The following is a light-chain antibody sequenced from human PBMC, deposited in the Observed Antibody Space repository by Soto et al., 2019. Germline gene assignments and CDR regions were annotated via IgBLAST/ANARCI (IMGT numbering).Light chain of an antibody. CDR1: HSVTSNY. J-gene: IGKJ1*01. Sequence: EIVLTQSPGTLSLSPGERATLSCRASHSVTSNYLTWHQQKPGQAPRLLIYAASGRHSGVPDRFSGSGSGTDFILTISRLEPEDFAVYYCQQNGSSPQTFGQGTRVDIK. CDR3: QQNGSSPQT. V-gene: IGKV3-20*01. CDR2: AAS.